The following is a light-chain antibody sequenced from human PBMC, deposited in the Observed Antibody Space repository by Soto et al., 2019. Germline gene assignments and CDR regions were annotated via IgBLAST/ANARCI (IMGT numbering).Light chain of an antibody. Sequence: EIVMTQSPGTLSVSPRERATLSCRASQSVSINLAWYQQKPGQAPRLLIYDAFTRATGIPARFSGSGSGTEVTLTISSLQSKDFAVYYCQQYNNWHPLTFGGGTKVDNK. CDR2: DAF. V-gene: IGKV3D-15*01. CDR1: QSVSIN. CDR3: QQYNNWHPLT. J-gene: IGKJ4*01.